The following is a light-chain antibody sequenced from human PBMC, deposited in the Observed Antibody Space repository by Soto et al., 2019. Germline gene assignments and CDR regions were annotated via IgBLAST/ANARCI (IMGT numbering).Light chain of an antibody. CDR2: GAS. CDR1: QSVSSN. J-gene: IGKJ5*01. V-gene: IGKV3-15*01. Sequence: EIVTTQSPGSRSLTQGGSATLTCRDSQSVSSNLAWYQQKPGQAPRLLIYGASTRATGIPARFSGSESGREFTRTISSLQSEDFAVYYCQQYNNWPPITFGQGTRLEIK. CDR3: QQYNNWPPIT.